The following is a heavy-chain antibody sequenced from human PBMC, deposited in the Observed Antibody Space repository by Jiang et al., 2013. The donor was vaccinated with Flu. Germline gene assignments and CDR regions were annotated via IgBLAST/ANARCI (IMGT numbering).Heavy chain of an antibody. CDR1: GFTFRSYS. D-gene: IGHD5-12*01. CDR3: ARDGGGYNDYYYGMDV. CDR2: ISSAGSYR. Sequence: QLLESGGGLVRPGGSLRLSCAASGFTFRSYSMYWVRQAPGKGLEWVSSISSAGSYRHYADSLKGRFTISRDNARNSLSLQMNSLRVEDTAVYFCARDGGGYNDYYYGMDVWGQGTTVTVSS. V-gene: IGHV3-21*06. J-gene: IGHJ6*02.